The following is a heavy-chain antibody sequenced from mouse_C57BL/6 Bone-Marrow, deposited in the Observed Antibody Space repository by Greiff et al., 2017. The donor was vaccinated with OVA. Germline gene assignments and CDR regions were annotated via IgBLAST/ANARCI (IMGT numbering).Heavy chain of an antibody. CDR1: GYTFTDYY. CDR3: AREYYGSSSYYYAMDY. Sequence: VQRVESGPELVKPGASVKISCKASGYTFTDYYINWVKQRPGQGLEWIGWIYPGSGNTKYNEKFKGKATLTVDTSSSTAYMQLSSLTSEDSAVYFCAREYYGSSSYYYAMDYWGQGTSVTVSS. V-gene: IGHV1-84*01. D-gene: IGHD1-1*01. CDR2: IYPGSGNT. J-gene: IGHJ4*01.